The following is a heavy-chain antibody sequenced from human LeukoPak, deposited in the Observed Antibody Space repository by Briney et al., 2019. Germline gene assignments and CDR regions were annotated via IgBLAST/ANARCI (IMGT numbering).Heavy chain of an antibody. CDR3: ARWLQLRARYDY. CDR2: ISGSGGST. J-gene: IGHJ4*02. CDR1: GFTFSSYA. Sequence: GGSLRLSCAASGFTFSSYAVSWVRQAPGKGLEWVSAISGSGGSTYYADSVKGRFTISGDNSKNTLYLQMNSLRAEDTAVYYCARWLQLRARYDYWGQGTLVTVSS. V-gene: IGHV3-23*01. D-gene: IGHD5-24*01.